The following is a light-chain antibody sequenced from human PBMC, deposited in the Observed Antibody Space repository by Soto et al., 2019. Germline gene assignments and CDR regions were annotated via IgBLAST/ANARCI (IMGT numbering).Light chain of an antibody. CDR3: QQYGSSPPWT. Sequence: EIVLTQSPGTLSLSPGERATLSCRASQSVSSSYLAWYQQKPGQAPRLLIYGVSSRATGIPDRFSGSGSGTDFTLTISRVEPEDFAVYYCQQYGSSPPWTFGQGTKVEIK. CDR1: QSVSSSY. J-gene: IGKJ1*01. V-gene: IGKV3-20*01. CDR2: GVS.